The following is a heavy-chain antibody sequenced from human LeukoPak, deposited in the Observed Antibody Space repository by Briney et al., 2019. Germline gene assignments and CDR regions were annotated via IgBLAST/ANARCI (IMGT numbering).Heavy chain of an antibody. CDR2: IYYSGDT. J-gene: IGHJ4*02. CDR1: GGSIGRSSYY. D-gene: IGHD1-26*01. Sequence: SETLSLTCSVSGGSIGRSSYYWGWTRQPPGKGLERIGSIYYSGDTYYNPSLKSRVTISVDTSRNQFSLKLGSVTAADTAIYYCARHGSITTGAFTYWGQGTLVTVSS. V-gene: IGHV4-39*01. CDR3: ARHGSITTGAFTY.